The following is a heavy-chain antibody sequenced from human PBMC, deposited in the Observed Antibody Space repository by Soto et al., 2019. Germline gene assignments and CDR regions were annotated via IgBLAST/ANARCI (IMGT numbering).Heavy chain of an antibody. Sequence: SETLALRCGLSCYSISSGYYWGCIRQPPVNGLERIGSIYHIGSTYYNTSLKSRVTISVDTSKNQFSLKLSYVTDADTAVYYWARAGRHALGFDYWGQGTLVTVSS. V-gene: IGHV4-38-2*01. J-gene: IGHJ4*02. CDR3: ARAGRHALGFDY. D-gene: IGHD3-16*01. CDR1: CYSISSGYY. CDR2: IYHIGST.